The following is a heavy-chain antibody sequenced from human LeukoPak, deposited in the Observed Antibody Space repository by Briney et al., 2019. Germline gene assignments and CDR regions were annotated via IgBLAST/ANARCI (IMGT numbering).Heavy chain of an antibody. D-gene: IGHD5-12*01. CDR2: ISSSSSYT. CDR1: GFTFSDYY. J-gene: IGHJ4*02. V-gene: IGHV3-11*06. Sequence: GGSLRLSCAASGFTFSDYYMSWSRQAPGKGLEWGSYISSSSSYTKYADSVKGRFTISRDNAKNSLYLQMTSLRAEDTAVYYCARDADIVALGYFDYWGQGTLVTVSS. CDR3: ARDADIVALGYFDY.